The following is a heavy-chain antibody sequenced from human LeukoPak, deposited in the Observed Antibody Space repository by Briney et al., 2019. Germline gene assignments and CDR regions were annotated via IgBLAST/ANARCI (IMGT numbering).Heavy chain of an antibody. V-gene: IGHV3-9*01. Sequence: PGGSLRLSCAASGFTFSSYWMHWVRQAPGKGLEWASGLTWNSGSVAYADSVKGRFTISRDNAKNSLYLQMNSLRAEDTALYYCAKDIFGYSSSRAIDYWGQGTLVTVSS. CDR2: LTWNSGSV. CDR1: GFTFSSYW. CDR3: AKDIFGYSSSRAIDY. D-gene: IGHD6-13*01. J-gene: IGHJ4*02.